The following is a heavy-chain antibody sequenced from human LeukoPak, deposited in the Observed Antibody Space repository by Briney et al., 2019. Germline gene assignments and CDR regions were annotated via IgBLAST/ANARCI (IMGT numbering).Heavy chain of an antibody. J-gene: IGHJ4*02. V-gene: IGHV3-48*04. Sequence: GGSLRLSCAASGFTFSSYSMNWVRQAPGKGLEWVSGISSSGGNTYYLDSVKGRFTISRDNAKNSLYLQMNSLRAEDTAVYYCASPITMISGGYYFDYWGQGTLVTVSS. CDR2: ISSSGGNT. CDR3: ASPITMISGGYYFDY. D-gene: IGHD3-22*01. CDR1: GFTFSSYS.